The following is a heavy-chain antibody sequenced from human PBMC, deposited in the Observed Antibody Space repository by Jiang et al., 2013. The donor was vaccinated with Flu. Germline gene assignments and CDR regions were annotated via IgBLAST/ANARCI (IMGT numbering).Heavy chain of an antibody. Sequence: EVKKPGSSVKVSCKASGGTFSSYAISWVRQAPGQGLEWMGGIIPIFGTANYAQKFQGRVTITADESTSTAYMELSSLRSEDTAVYYCARDRLDYYDSSGYYYYYMDVWGKGTTVTVSS. CDR1: GGTFSSYA. D-gene: IGHD3-22*01. V-gene: IGHV1-69*01. CDR3: ARDRLDYYDSSGYYYYYMDV. J-gene: IGHJ6*03. CDR2: IIPIFGTA.